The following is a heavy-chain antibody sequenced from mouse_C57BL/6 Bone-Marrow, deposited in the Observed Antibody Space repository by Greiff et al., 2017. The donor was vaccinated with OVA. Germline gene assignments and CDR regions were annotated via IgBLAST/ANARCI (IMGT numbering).Heavy chain of an antibody. V-gene: IGHV1-72*01. D-gene: IGHD2-3*01. CDR3: ARTPGDRWLLPFAY. Sequence: VQLQQPGAELVKPGASVKLSCKASGYTFTSYWMHWVKQRPGRGLEWIGRIDPNSGGTKYNEKFKSKATLTVDKPSSTAYMQLSSLTSEDSAVYSCARTPGDRWLLPFAYWGQGTLVTVSA. J-gene: IGHJ3*01. CDR2: IDPNSGGT. CDR1: GYTFTSYW.